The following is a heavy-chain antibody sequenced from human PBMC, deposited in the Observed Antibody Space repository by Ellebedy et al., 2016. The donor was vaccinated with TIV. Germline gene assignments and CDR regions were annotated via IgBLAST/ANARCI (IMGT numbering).Heavy chain of an antibody. Sequence: PGGSLRLSCAASGFTFSDYYMSWIRQAPGKGLEWVSYISSSSSYTNYADSVKGRFTISRDNAKNSLYLQMNSLRAEDTAVYYCASCSMGQWLVCDYWGQGTLVTVSS. CDR3: ASCSMGQWLVCDY. V-gene: IGHV3-11*06. CDR1: GFTFSDYY. D-gene: IGHD6-19*01. CDR2: ISSSSSYT. J-gene: IGHJ4*02.